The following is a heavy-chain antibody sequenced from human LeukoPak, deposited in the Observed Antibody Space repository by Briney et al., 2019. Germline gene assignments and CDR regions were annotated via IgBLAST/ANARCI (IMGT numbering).Heavy chain of an antibody. D-gene: IGHD2/OR15-2a*01. CDR2: ISGSGGST. J-gene: IGHJ3*02. Sequence: GGSLRLSCAASGFTFSGFAMTWVRQAPGKGLEWVSTISGSGGSTYYADSVKGRFTISRDNSKNTLYLQMNSLRAEDTAVYYCPRGLLYSFDIWGQGTMVTVSS. V-gene: IGHV3-23*01. CDR3: PRGLLYSFDI. CDR1: GFTFSGFA.